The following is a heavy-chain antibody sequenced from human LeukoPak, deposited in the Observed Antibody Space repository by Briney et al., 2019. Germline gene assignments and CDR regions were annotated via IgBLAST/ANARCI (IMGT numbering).Heavy chain of an antibody. CDR3: YGGGIAATPLQYYFDY. CDR1: GFTFSDYY. Sequence: GGSLRLSCAASGFTFSDYYMSWVRQAPGKGLEWVGFIRSKAYGGTTEYAASVKGRFTISRDDSKSIAYLQMNSLKTEDTAVYYCYGGGIAATPLQYYFDYWGQGTLVTVSS. CDR2: IRSKAYGGTT. V-gene: IGHV3-71*01. D-gene: IGHD6-13*01. J-gene: IGHJ4*02.